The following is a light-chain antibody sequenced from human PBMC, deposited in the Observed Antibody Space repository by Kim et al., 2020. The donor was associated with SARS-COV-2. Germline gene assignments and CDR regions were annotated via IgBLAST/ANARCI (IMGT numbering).Light chain of an antibody. CDR3: QSADSSGVHRV. Sequence: PGQTARITRSGDALPRHFAYWYQQKAGQAPVLVIYKDSERSSGIPERFSGSSSGTTVTLIISGVQTEDEADYYCQSADSSGVHRVFGGGTQLTVL. V-gene: IGLV3-25*03. J-gene: IGLJ3*02. CDR2: KDS. CDR1: ALPRHF.